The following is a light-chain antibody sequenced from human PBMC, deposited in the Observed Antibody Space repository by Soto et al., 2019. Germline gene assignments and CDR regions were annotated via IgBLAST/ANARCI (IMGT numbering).Light chain of an antibody. CDR1: QVISNF. V-gene: IGKV1-9*01. J-gene: IGKJ4*01. CDR2: AAS. CDR3: QQLNSYPLT. Sequence: DIQLTPSPSFLSASVGARVTFTCRASQVISNFLAWYQQKPGEAPKLLIYAASTLQSGVPSRFSGSGSGTEFTLTISSLQPEDSATYYCQQLNSYPLTFGEGTKV.